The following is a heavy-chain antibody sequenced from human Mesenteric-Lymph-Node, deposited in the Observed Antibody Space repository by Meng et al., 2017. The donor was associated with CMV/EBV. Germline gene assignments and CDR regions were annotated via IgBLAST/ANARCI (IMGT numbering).Heavy chain of an antibody. D-gene: IGHD6-6*01. J-gene: IGHJ4*02. CDR2: VSYTGNIK. V-gene: IGHV3-48*03. CDR1: GFTFSSYE. CDR3: ARVGIAARLGLADY. Sequence: GESLKISCVASGFTFSSYEMNWVRQAPGKGLEWVSYVSYTGNIKYYADSVKGRFTISRDNVKNSLYLQMNSLRAEDAAVYYCARVGIAARLGLADYWGQGTLVTVSS.